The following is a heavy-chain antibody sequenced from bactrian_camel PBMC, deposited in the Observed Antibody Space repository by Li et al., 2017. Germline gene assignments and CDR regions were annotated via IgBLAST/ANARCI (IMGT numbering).Heavy chain of an antibody. Sequence: QLVESGGGSVQAGGSLRLSCAASGYTASTYFVAWFRQPPGKEREGVAVIHSQGHYTRYADSVKGRFTISHDNATNTLSLQMNSLKPDDTAMYYCAGDVCPKGLAPEWFFTHWGQGTQVTVS. D-gene: IGHD2*01. CDR3: AGDVCPKGLAPEWFFTH. V-gene: IGHV3S6*01. CDR2: IHSQGHYT. J-gene: IGHJ4*01. CDR1: GYTASTYF.